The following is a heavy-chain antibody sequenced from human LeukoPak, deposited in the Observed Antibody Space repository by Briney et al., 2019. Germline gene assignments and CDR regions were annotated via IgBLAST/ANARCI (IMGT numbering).Heavy chain of an antibody. CDR3: ARSVYSYYANWFDP. D-gene: IGHD4-11*01. V-gene: IGHV3-74*01. CDR1: GFTFSDAW. Sequence: GGSVRLSCVGSGFTFSDAWMHWVRQARGKGLVWVSRINSDCSSTTYADSVQGRFTISRDNAKNTLYLQMNSLRADDTAVYYCARSVYSYYANWFDPWGQGTLVTVSS. CDR2: INSDCSST. J-gene: IGHJ5*02.